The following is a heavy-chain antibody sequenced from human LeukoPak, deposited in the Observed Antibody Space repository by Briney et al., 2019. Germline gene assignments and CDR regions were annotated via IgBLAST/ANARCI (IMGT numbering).Heavy chain of an antibody. V-gene: IGHV3-23*01. Sequence: GGSLRLSCAASGFTFSSYAMSWVRQAPGKGLEWVSAISGSGGSTYYADSVKGRFTISRDKSKNTLYLQMNSLRAEDTAVYYCAKLGDDYGDCIDYWGQGTLVTVSS. CDR1: GFTFSSYA. D-gene: IGHD4-17*01. CDR2: ISGSGGST. J-gene: IGHJ4*02. CDR3: AKLGDDYGDCIDY.